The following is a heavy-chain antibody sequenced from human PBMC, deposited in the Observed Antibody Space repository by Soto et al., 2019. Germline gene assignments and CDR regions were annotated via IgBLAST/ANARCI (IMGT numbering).Heavy chain of an antibody. J-gene: IGHJ6*02. Sequence: ASVKVSCKASGYTFTGYYMHWVRQAPGQGLEWMGWINPNSGGTNYAQKFQGRVTMARDTCISTAYMELSRLRSDDTAVYYCAREKGITIFGVVPSMDVWGQGTTVTVSS. V-gene: IGHV1-2*02. D-gene: IGHD3-3*01. CDR1: GYTFTGYY. CDR3: AREKGITIFGVVPSMDV. CDR2: INPNSGGT.